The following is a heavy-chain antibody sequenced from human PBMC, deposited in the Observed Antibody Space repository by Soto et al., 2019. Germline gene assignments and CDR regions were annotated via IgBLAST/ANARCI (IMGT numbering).Heavy chain of an antibody. V-gene: IGHV4-59*01. CDR3: AAPPRY. D-gene: IGHD6-6*01. CDR1: GGSISSYY. J-gene: IGHJ4*02. CDR2: IYNSGST. Sequence: QMQLQESGPGLVKPSETLSLTCTVSGGSISSYYWNWIRQPPGKGLEWIGYIYNSGSTNFNPSLKSRVTISVDTSKNQFSLKLTSVTAADTAVYYCAAPPRYWGQGTLVTVSS.